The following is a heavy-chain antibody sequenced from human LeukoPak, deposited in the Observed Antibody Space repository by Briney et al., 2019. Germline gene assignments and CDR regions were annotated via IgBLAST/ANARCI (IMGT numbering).Heavy chain of an antibody. J-gene: IGHJ4*02. V-gene: IGHV1-18*01. CDR2: ISAYNGNT. Sequence: ASVKVSCKASGGTFSSYAISWVRQAPGQGLEWMGWISAYNGNTNYAQKLQGRVTMTTDTSTSTAYMELRSLRSDDTAVYYCAREFVDVDPLFDYWGQGTLVTVSS. CDR3: AREFVDVDPLFDY. D-gene: IGHD5-12*01. CDR1: GGTFSSYA.